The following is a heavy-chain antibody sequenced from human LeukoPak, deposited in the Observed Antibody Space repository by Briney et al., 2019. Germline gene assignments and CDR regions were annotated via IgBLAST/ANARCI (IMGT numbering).Heavy chain of an antibody. Sequence: SVKVPCKASGGTFSSYAISWVRQAPGQGLEWMGGIIPIFGTANYAQKFQGRVTITTDESTSTAYMELSSLRSEDTAVYYCARVRRGSSSGRRGKDWFDPWGQGTLVTVSS. V-gene: IGHV1-69*05. CDR3: ARVRRGSSSGRRGKDWFDP. CDR1: GGTFSSYA. CDR2: IIPIFGTA. D-gene: IGHD6-6*01. J-gene: IGHJ5*02.